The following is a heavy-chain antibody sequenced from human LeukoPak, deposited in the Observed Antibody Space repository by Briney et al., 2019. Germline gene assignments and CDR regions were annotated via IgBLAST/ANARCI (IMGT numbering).Heavy chain of an antibody. V-gene: IGHV3-48*01. Sequence: GGSLRLSCTASGFPFIEYSMNWVRQAPGKGLEWISYIGIDSGNTKYADSVRGRFTISTDKAKSSLYLQMNSLRVEDTAVYYCARDHNYAFDNWGQGTLVSVAS. CDR1: GFPFIEYS. CDR3: ARDHNYAFDN. D-gene: IGHD1-1*01. J-gene: IGHJ4*02. CDR2: IGIDSGNT.